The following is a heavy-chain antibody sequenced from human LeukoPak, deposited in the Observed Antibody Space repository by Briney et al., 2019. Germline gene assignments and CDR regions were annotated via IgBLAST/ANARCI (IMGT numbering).Heavy chain of an antibody. CDR1: GFTFSNAW. CDR3: GGFGY. CDR2: IKSKPDGGTT. Sequence: PGGSLRLSCAASGFTFSNAWMTWVRQAPGKGLDWVGRIKSKPDGGTTEYAAPVKGRFTISRDDSKNTLFLQMKSLKTEDTALYYCGGFGYWGQGTLVTVSS. J-gene: IGHJ4*02. V-gene: IGHV3-15*01.